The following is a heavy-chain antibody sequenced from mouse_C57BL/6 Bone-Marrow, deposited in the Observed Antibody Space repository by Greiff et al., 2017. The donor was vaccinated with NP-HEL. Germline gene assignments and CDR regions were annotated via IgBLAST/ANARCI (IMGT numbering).Heavy chain of an antibody. D-gene: IGHD5-5*01. J-gene: IGHJ4*01. CDR3: AREALPDGYAMDY. CDR2: ISSGSSTI. CDR1: GFTFSDYG. Sequence: EVMLVESGGGLVKPGGSLKLSCAASGFTFSDYGMHWVRQAPEKGLEWVAYISSGSSTIYYADTVKGRFTISRDNAKNTLFLQMNRLRSEDKAMYYCAREALPDGYAMDYWGQGTSVTVSS. V-gene: IGHV5-17*01.